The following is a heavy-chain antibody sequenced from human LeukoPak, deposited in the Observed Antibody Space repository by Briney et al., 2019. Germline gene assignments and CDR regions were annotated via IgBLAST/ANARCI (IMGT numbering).Heavy chain of an antibody. CDR1: GFTVSSNY. CDR2: IYSGGST. V-gene: IGHV3-66*02. J-gene: IGHJ4*02. D-gene: IGHD6-19*01. Sequence: PGGSLRLSWAASGFTVSSNYMSWVRQAPGKGLEWVSVIYSGGSTFYADSVKGRFTISRDNSKNTLYLQMNSLRAEDTAVYYCASDLLAAGDNDYWGQGTLVTVSS. CDR3: ASDLLAAGDNDY.